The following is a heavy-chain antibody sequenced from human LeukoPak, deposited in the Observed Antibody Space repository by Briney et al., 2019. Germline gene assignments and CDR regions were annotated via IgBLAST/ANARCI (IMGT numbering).Heavy chain of an antibody. CDR2: FDPEDGET. Sequence: ASVKVSCKVSGYTLTELSMHWVRQAPGKGLEWMGGFDPEDGETIYAQKFQGRVTMTEDTSTDTAYMELSSLRSEDTAVYYCARSDPYYDSTDYYGMDVWGQGTTVTVSS. CDR3: ARSDPYYDSTDYYGMDV. J-gene: IGHJ6*02. D-gene: IGHD3-3*01. CDR1: GYTLTELS. V-gene: IGHV1-24*01.